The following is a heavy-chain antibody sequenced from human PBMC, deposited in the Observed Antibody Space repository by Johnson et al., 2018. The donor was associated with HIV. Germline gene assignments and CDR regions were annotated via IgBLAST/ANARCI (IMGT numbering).Heavy chain of an antibody. V-gene: IGHV3-30-3*01. J-gene: IGHJ3*02. D-gene: IGHD1-26*01. CDR2: MSYDGSNK. Sequence: QVQLVESGGGVVQPGRSLRLSCAASGFTFSSYAMHWVRQAPGKGLEWVAIMSYDGSNKYYADSVKGRFTISRDNSKNTLYLQMNSLRAEDTAVYYCASPSPWSGRYFGGAFDIWGQGTMFTVSS. CDR3: ASPSPWSGRYFGGAFDI. CDR1: GFTFSSYA.